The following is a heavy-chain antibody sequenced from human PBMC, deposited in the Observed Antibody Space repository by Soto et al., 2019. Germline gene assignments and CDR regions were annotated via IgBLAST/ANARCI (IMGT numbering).Heavy chain of an antibody. D-gene: IGHD3-9*01. CDR1: GGSFSGYY. CDR2: INHSGST. J-gene: IGHJ6*02. V-gene: IGHV4-34*01. Sequence: SETLSLTCAVYGGSFSGYYWSWIRQPPGKGLEWIEEINHSGSTNYNPSLKSRVTISVDTSKNQFSLKLSSVTAADTAVYYCASGRARFPYYDILTGYYYYYGMDVWGQGTTVT. CDR3: ASGRARFPYYDILTGYYYYYGMDV.